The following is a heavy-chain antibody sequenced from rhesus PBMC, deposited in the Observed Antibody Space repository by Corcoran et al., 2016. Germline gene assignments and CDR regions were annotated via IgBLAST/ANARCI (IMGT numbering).Heavy chain of an antibody. CDR1: GGSIRCSNW. Sequence: QVQLQESGPGLVKPSGTLSLTCAVPGGSIRCSNWRSWIRQPPGKGLEWMWCIDGGSWSTNYNPSLKSRVTISTDTSNHQFSLKMSSVTAADTAVYYCARRSDSTWRFDYWGQGVLVTVSS. CDR3: ARRSDSTWRFDY. D-gene: IGHD6-13*01. V-gene: IGHV4S18*01. J-gene: IGHJ4*01. CDR2: IDGGSWST.